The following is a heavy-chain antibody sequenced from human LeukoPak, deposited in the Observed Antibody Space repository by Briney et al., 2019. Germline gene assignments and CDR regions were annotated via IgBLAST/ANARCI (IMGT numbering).Heavy chain of an antibody. J-gene: IGHJ4*02. CDR1: GFTFSSYG. CDR3: AKDGYGDYVSVLDY. V-gene: IGHV3-30*18. CDR2: ISYDGSNK. D-gene: IGHD4-17*01. Sequence: GGSLRLSCAASGFTFSSYGMHWVRQAPGKGLEWVAVISYDGSNKYYADSVKGRFTISRDNSKNTLYLQMNSLRAEDTAVYYCAKDGYGDYVSVLDYWGQGTLVTVSS.